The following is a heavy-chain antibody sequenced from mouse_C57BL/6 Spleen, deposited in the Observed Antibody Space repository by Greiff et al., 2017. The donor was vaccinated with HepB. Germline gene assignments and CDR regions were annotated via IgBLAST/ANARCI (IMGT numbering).Heavy chain of an antibody. J-gene: IGHJ3*01. D-gene: IGHD3-3*01. CDR2: IDPEDGDT. Sequence: EVPLQQSGAELVRPGASVKLSCTASGFNIKDYYMHWVTQRPEQGLEWIGRIDPEDGDTAYAPKFQGKATMTADTSSNTAYLQLSSLTSEDTAVYYCTSQGSWFAYWGQGTLVTVSA. V-gene: IGHV14-1*01. CDR1: GFNIKDYY. CDR3: TSQGSWFAY.